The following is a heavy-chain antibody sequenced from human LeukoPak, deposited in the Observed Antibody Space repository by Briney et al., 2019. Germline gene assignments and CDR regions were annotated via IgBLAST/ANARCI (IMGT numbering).Heavy chain of an antibody. CDR1: GFTFSSYD. J-gene: IGHJ3*02. CDR3: ARRNWGSGGGFDI. CDR2: IGTAFDT. D-gene: IGHD7-27*01. V-gene: IGHV3-13*01. Sequence: GGSLRLSCAASGFTFSSYDMHWVRQATGKGLEWVSAIGTAFDTSYAGSVKGRFTISRENAKNSLYLQMNTLRAGDTAVYYCARRNWGSGGGFDIWGQGTMVTVSS.